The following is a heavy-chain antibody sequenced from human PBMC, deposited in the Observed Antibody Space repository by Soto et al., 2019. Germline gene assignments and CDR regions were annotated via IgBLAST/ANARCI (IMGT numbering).Heavy chain of an antibody. V-gene: IGHV4-31*03. D-gene: IGHD5-12*01. J-gene: IGHJ1*01. CDR3: AAGQRRGYDSH. Sequence: QLQLQESGPGLVKPSQTLSLTCTVSSGSISSAVYYWTWIRQHPGKGLEWIGHIYYSGSTSYSPSLESRLTISIDTSKNHFYLRLSSVTAADTAEYFCAAGQRRGYDSHRGQGTLVTVSS. CDR2: IYYSGST. CDR1: SGSISSAVYY.